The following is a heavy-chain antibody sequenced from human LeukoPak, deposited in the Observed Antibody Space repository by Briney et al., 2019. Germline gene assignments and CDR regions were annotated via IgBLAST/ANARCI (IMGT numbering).Heavy chain of an antibody. V-gene: IGHV4-59*01. CDR2: IYYSGST. CDR1: GGSISSYY. J-gene: IGHJ4*02. Sequence: SETLSLTCTVSGGSISSYYWSWIRQPPGKGLEWIGYIYYSGSTNYNPSLKSRVTISVDTSKNQFSLKLSSVTAADTAVYYCARAPTMVVTSFDYWGQGTLVTVSS. D-gene: IGHD4-23*01. CDR3: ARAPTMVVTSFDY.